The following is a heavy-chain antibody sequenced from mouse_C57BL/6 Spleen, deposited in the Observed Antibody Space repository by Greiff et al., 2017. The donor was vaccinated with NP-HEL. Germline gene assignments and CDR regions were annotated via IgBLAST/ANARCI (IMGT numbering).Heavy chain of an antibody. CDR1: GFTFSSYA. D-gene: IGHD3-3*01. Sequence: EVKLMESGGGLVKPGGSLKLSCAASGFTFSSYAMSWVRQTPEKRLEWVATISDGGSYTYYPDTVQGRFTISSDKAKYNLYLQMSNLKTEDKDRYYCARGQWVGDYWGQGTTLTVSS. J-gene: IGHJ2*01. CDR2: ISDGGSYT. V-gene: IGHV5-4*03. CDR3: ARGQWVGDY.